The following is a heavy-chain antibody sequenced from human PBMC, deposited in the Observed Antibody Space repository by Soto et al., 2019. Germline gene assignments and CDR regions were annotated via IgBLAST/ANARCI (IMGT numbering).Heavy chain of an antibody. V-gene: IGHV1-69*01. CDR3: ARDLDYYGSGSHYYYGMGV. D-gene: IGHD3-10*01. CDR2: IVPIYRTR. CDR1: GGTFSRYA. Sequence: QVQLVQSGAEVKKPGSSVKVSCKASGGTFSRYAFSWVRQAPGQGLEWMGGIVPIYRTRGFAQKFQGRLTITADEPTRTAYMELSSLRSEDTAVYYCARDLDYYGSGSHYYYGMGVWGQGTTVTVSS. J-gene: IGHJ6*02.